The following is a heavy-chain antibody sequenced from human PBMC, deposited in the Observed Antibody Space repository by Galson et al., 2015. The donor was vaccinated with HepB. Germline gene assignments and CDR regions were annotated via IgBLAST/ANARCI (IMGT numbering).Heavy chain of an antibody. CDR1: GFTFDDYA. D-gene: IGHD5-18*01. V-gene: IGHV3-9*01. CDR2: VSWNSANI. CDR3: VKDSRYSYGHPDAFDM. J-gene: IGHJ3*02. Sequence: SLRLSCAASGFTFDDYAMHWVRQAPGKGLEWVSGVSWNSANIDYADSVKGRFTISRDNAKNVLHLQMNSLRPQDTALYHCVKDSRYSYGHPDAFDMWGQGTMVTVSS.